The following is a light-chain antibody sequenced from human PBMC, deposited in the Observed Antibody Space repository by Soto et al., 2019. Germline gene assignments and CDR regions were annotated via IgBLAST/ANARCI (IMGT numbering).Light chain of an antibody. CDR3: SSYTSSSPVV. V-gene: IGLV2-14*01. CDR1: SSDVGGYNY. Sequence: QSALTQPASVSGSPGQSITISCTGTSSDVGGYNYVSWYQQHPGKAPKLMIYDVSNRPSGVSNRSSVSKSGNTASLTISGLQAEDEADYYCSSYTSSSPVVLGGGTKVTVL. J-gene: IGLJ2*01. CDR2: DVS.